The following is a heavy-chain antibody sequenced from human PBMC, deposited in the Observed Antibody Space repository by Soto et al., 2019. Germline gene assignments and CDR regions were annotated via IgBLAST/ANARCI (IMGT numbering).Heavy chain of an antibody. CDR2: TGGSGRTT. V-gene: IGHV3-23*01. CDR1: GFTFSIYA. CDR3: ATVHNTPRSFDY. J-gene: IGHJ4*02. Sequence: GGSLRLSCAASGFTFSIYAMTWVRQAPGKGLEWVSTTGGSGRTTYYADSVKGRFTVSRDNSKNTLDLQMSSLRAEDTAVYYCATVHNTPRSFDYWGQGTLVTVSS. D-gene: IGHD1-20*01.